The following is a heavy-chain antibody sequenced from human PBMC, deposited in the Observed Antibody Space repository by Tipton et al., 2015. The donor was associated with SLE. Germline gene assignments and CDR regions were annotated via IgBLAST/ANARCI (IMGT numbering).Heavy chain of an antibody. CDR3: ARGGGFDP. V-gene: IGHV4-39*07. D-gene: IGHD3-16*01. J-gene: IGHJ5*02. CDR2: IYYSGST. Sequence: TLSLTCTVSGGSITSGSYYWGWIRQPPGKGLEWIGSIYYSGSTYYNPSLKSRVTISVDTSKNQFSLKLSSVTAADTAVYYCARGGGFDPWGQGTLVTVSS. CDR1: GGSITSGSYY.